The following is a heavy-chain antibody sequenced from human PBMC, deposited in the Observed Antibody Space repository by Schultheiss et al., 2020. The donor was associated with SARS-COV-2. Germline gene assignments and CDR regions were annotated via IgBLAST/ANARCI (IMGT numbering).Heavy chain of an antibody. J-gene: IGHJ6*02. D-gene: IGHD6-19*01. CDR3: ARYTSMVAGTLYYYYGMDV. V-gene: IGHV3-66*01. CDR2: IYSGGST. CDR1: GFTFSRYW. Sequence: GGSLRLSCATSGFTFSRYWMHWVRQAPGKGLEWVSVIYSGGSTYYADSVKGRFTISRDNAKNALYLQMNSLRAEDTAVYYCARYTSMVAGTLYYYYGMDVWGQGTTVTVSS.